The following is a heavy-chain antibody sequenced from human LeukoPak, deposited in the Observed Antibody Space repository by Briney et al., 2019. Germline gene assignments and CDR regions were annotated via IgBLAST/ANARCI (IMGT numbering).Heavy chain of an antibody. V-gene: IGHV3-30*18. D-gene: IGHD3-16*02. CDR2: ISYDGSNK. J-gene: IGHJ4*02. Sequence: GGSLRLSCAASGFTFSSYGMHWVRQAPGKGLEWEAVISYDGSNKYYADSVKGRFTISRDNSKNTLYLQMNSLRAEDTAVYYCAKESAPYYDYVWGSYRWDYWGQGTLVTVSS. CDR1: GFTFSSYG. CDR3: AKESAPYYDYVWGSYRWDY.